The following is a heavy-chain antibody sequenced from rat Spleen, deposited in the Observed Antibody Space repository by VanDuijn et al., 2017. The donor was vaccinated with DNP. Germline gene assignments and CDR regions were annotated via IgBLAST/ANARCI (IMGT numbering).Heavy chain of an antibody. CDR3: AVQLGVFDY. D-gene: IGHD4-4*01. CDR2: INNAGST. J-gene: IGHJ2*01. Sequence: EVQLQESGPGLVKPSQSLSLTCSVTGYSITSNFKWTWIRKFPGNELEWMGYINNAGSTNYNPSLKSRFPITRDTSKNQFFLQVNSVRNEDTATYYCAVQLGVFDYWGQGVMVIVSS. CDR1: GYSITSNFK. V-gene: IGHV3-3*01.